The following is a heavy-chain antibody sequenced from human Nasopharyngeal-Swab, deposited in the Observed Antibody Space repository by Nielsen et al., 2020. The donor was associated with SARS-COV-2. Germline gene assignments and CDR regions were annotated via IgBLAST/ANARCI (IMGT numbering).Heavy chain of an antibody. CDR1: GGSISSGGYS. CDR2: IYHSGST. Sequence: SQTLSLTCAVSGGSISSGGYSWSWIRQPPGKGLEWIGYIYHSGSTYYNPSLKSRVTISVDRSKNQFSLKLSSVTAADTAVYYCARDHKGSSPYFDYWGQGTLVTVSS. V-gene: IGHV4-30-2*01. J-gene: IGHJ4*02. D-gene: IGHD6-6*01. CDR3: ARDHKGSSPYFDY.